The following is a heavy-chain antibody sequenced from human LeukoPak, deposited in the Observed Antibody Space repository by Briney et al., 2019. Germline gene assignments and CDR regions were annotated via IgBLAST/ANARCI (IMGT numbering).Heavy chain of an antibody. D-gene: IGHD3-3*01. CDR2: INPSGGST. CDR3: ARDPSYYDFWSGYYNSYFDY. J-gene: IGHJ4*02. CDR1: GYPFTSYY. V-gene: IGHV1-46*01. Sequence: ASVKVSCKASGYPFTSYYMHWVRQAPGQGLEWMGIINPSGGSTSYAQKFQGRVTMTRDTSTSTVYMELSSLRSEDTAVYYCARDPSYYDFWSGYYNSYFDYWGQGTLVTVSS.